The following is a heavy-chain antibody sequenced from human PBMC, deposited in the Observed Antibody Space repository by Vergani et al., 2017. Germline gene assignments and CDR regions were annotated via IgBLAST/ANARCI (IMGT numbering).Heavy chain of an antibody. CDR1: GFTFSSYA. CDR2: ISSNGGST. V-gene: IGHV3-64D*06. D-gene: IGHD2-2*01. CDR3: VKVWGCSSTSCLDYFDY. Sequence: EVQLVESGGGLVQPGGSLRLSCSASGFTFSSYAMHWVRQAPGKGLEYVSAISSNGGSTYDADSVKGRFTISRDNSKNTLYLQMSSLRAEDTAVYYCVKVWGCSSTSCLDYFDYWGQGTLVTVSS. J-gene: IGHJ4*02.